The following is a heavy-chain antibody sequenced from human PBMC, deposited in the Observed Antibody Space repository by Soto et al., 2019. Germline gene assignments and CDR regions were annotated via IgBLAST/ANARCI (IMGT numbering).Heavy chain of an antibody. V-gene: IGHV3-53*01. CDR3: ARDLIGHYDI. CDR2: IHGGGHT. CDR1: GFSVSSTY. J-gene: IGHJ3*02. Sequence: PGGSLRLSCAASGFSVSSTYMNWVRQVPGKGLEWVSVIHGGGHTYYADSVKGQFTISRDTPKNTVYLQMNSLRAEDTAVYSCARDLIGHYDIWGQGTMVTVSS.